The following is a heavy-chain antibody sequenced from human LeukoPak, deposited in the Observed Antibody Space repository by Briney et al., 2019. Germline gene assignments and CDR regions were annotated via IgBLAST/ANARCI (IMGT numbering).Heavy chain of an antibody. CDR1: GGSISSGSYY. CDR2: IYASGST. V-gene: IGHV4-61*02. D-gene: IGHD4-23*01. Sequence: SQTLSLTCTVSGGSISSGSYYWSRIRQPAGKGLEWIGRIYASGSTNYNPSLKSRVTISVDTFKNQFSLKLSSVTAADTAVYYCARDDYGGQDYWGQGTLVTVSS. CDR3: ARDDYGGQDY. J-gene: IGHJ4*02.